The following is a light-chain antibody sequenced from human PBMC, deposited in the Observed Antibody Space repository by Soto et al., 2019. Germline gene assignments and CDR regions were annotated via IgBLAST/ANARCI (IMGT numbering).Light chain of an antibody. CDR1: KLGDKY. V-gene: IGLV3-1*01. CDR2: QDT. Sequence: SYELTQPPSVSVSPGQTASITCSGDKLGDKYVCWYQQKPGQSPVLVIYQDTKRPSGIPERFSGSNSGNTATLTISGTQAMDEADYYCQAWDSSTVIFGSGTKLTGL. CDR3: QAWDSSTVI. J-gene: IGLJ1*01.